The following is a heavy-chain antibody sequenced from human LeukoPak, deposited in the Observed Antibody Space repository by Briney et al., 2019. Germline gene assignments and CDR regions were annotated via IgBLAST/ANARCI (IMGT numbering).Heavy chain of an antibody. Sequence: QPGGSLRLSCAASGFTFSSYAMSWVRQAPGKGLEWVSAISGSGGSTYYADSVKGRFTISRDNAKNSLYLQMNSLRAEDTAVYYCARNKKGDRYTYGHDYWGQGTLVTVSS. CDR3: ARNKKGDRYTYGHDY. J-gene: IGHJ4*02. V-gene: IGHV3-23*01. D-gene: IGHD5-18*01. CDR2: ISGSGGST. CDR1: GFTFSSYA.